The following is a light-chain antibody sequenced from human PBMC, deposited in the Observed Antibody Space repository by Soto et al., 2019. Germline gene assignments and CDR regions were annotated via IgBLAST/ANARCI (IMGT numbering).Light chain of an antibody. Sequence: DIQMTQSPSSLSASVGDRVTITCRASQSISSYLNWYQQKPGKAPKLLIYAASILQSGVPSRFSGSGSGTDFTLTISSLQPEDFATYCCQHSYNIPWTFGQGTKVEIK. J-gene: IGKJ1*01. V-gene: IGKV1-39*01. CDR2: AAS. CDR3: QHSYNIPWT. CDR1: QSISSY.